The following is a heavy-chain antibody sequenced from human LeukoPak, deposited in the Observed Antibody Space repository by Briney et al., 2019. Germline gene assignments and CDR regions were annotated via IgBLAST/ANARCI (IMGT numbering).Heavy chain of an antibody. CDR1: GGSISSSNW. V-gene: IGHV4-4*02. D-gene: IGHD6-19*01. Sequence: PSETLSLTCAVSGGSISSSNWWSWVRQPPGKGLEWIGEIYHSGSTNYNPSLKSRVTISVDTSKNQFSLKLSSVTAADTAVYYCARVSIAVAGTGIDYWGQGTLVTVSS. J-gene: IGHJ4*02. CDR2: IYHSGST. CDR3: ARVSIAVAGTGIDY.